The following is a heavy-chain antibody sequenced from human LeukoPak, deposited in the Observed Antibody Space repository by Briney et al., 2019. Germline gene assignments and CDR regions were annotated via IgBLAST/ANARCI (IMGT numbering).Heavy chain of an antibody. CDR1: GYTFTSYG. V-gene: IGHV1-18*01. CDR2: ISAYNGNT. J-gene: IGHJ4*02. Sequence: VASVKVSCKASGYTFTSYGISWVRQAPGQGLEWMGWISAYNGNTNYAHNLQGRITMTRDTSTSTAYMELRSLRADDTAMYYCARESGSYGDVDYWGQGTLVTVSS. D-gene: IGHD4-17*01. CDR3: ARESGSYGDVDY.